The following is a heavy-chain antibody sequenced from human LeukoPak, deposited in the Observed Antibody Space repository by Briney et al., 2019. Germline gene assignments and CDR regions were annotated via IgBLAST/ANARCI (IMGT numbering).Heavy chain of an antibody. CDR1: GFTFSSYG. D-gene: IGHD1-1*01. CDR3: AKDPSVHANGLVDY. Sequence: GGSLRLSCAASGFTFSSYGMHWVRQAPGKGLEWVAVISYDGSNKYYADSVKGRFTISRDNSKNTLYLQMNSLRAEDTAVYYCAKDPSVHANGLVDYWGQGTLVTVSS. J-gene: IGHJ4*02. V-gene: IGHV3-30*18. CDR2: ISYDGSNK.